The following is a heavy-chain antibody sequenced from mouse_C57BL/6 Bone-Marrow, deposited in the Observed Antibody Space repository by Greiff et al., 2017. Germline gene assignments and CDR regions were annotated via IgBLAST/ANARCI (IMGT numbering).Heavy chain of an antibody. CDR3: ARGHYYGSSYALYVDV. CDR1: GYNFTSYW. CDR2: IYPGRGST. Sequence: QVQLQQPGAELVKPGASVTMSCQASGYNFTSYWITWVKQRPGQGLEWIGDIYPGRGSTNSNEKFKSKATLTVDTSSSTAYMQLSSRTSEDSAVYYCARGHYYGSSYALYVDVWGTGTTVTVSS. D-gene: IGHD1-1*01. V-gene: IGHV1-55*01. J-gene: IGHJ1*03.